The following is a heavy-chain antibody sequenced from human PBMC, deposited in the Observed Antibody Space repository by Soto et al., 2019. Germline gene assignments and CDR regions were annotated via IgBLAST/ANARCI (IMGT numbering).Heavy chain of an antibody. Sequence: GASVKVSCKASGYTSTSYAMHWVRLAPGQRLEWMGWINAGNGNTKYSQKFQGRVTITRDTSASTAYMELSSLRSEDTAVYYCARVPADYGDYDYYYMDVWGKGTTVTVSS. CDR2: INAGNGNT. D-gene: IGHD4-17*01. CDR1: GYTSTSYA. CDR3: ARVPADYGDYDYYYMDV. V-gene: IGHV1-3*01. J-gene: IGHJ6*03.